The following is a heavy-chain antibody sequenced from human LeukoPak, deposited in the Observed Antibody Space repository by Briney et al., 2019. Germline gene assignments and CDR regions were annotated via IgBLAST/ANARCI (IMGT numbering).Heavy chain of an antibody. CDR3: ARVLGAIRYFDWSRGGAFDI. V-gene: IGHV4-38-2*02. CDR2: MYHSGST. D-gene: IGHD3-9*01. CDR1: NYSISTDYY. J-gene: IGHJ3*02. Sequence: SETLSLTCTVSNYSISTDYYWGWIRQPPGKGLEWIGTMYHSGSTYYNPSLKSRVTISVDTSKNQFSLKLSSVTAADTAVYYCARVLGAIRYFDWSRGGAFDIWGQGTMVTVSS.